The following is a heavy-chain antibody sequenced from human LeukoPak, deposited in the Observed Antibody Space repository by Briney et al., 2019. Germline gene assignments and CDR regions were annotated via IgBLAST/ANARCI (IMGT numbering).Heavy chain of an antibody. Sequence: PGGSLRLSCTASGFTLSLSAVHWVRQASGKGLEWVGRIRSKVDHYATAYTASVNGRFTVSRDDSKNTAYLQMNSLKTEDTAVYFCTRGYRDYENGMDYFDYWGQGALVTVSS. CDR2: IRSKVDHYAT. D-gene: IGHD4-17*01. J-gene: IGHJ4*02. V-gene: IGHV3-73*01. CDR3: TRGYRDYENGMDYFDY. CDR1: GFTLSLSA.